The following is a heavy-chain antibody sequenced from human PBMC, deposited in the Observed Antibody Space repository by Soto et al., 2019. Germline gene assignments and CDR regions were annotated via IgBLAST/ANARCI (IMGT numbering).Heavy chain of an antibody. CDR1: GFTFSSYA. V-gene: IGHV3-23*01. CDR2: ISGSGSTI. D-gene: IGHD3-22*01. Sequence: GGSLRLSCAASGFTFSSYAVSWVRQAPGKGPEWISSISGSGSTIYYADSVKGRFTISRDNSKNTLYLQMSSLRAEDTAVYYCAKDQEAGGYYDSSGYYFVLDYWGQGTLVTASS. CDR3: AKDQEAGGYYDSSGYYFVLDY. J-gene: IGHJ4*02.